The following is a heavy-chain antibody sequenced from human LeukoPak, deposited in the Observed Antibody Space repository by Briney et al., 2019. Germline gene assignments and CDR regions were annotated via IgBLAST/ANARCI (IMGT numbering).Heavy chain of an antibody. CDR3: ARAPIRRSGKPTYYMDV. V-gene: IGHV3-33*01. CDR1: GFTFSSYG. D-gene: IGHD3-3*01. CDR2: IWYDGSNK. Sequence: GRSLRLSCAASGFTFSSYGMHWVRQAPGKGLEWVAVIWYDGSNKYYADSVKGRFTISRDNSKNTLYLQMNSLRAEDTAVYYCARAPIRRSGKPTYYMDVWGKGTTVTVSS. J-gene: IGHJ6*03.